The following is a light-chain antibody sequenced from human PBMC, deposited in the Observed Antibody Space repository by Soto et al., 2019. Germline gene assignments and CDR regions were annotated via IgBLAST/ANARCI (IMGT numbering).Light chain of an antibody. CDR2: LAS. J-gene: IGKJ2*01. CDR1: QAVNTR. CDR3: QQYNDFQYT. Sequence: EIVLTQSPATLSSFPGDRVTLSCRASQAVNTRLAWYQHKPGQAPRLLIYLASNRAAGVPARFSGSGSGTDFTLTISDVEPEDFAVYYCQQYNDFQYTVGQGTRLDI. V-gene: IGKV3D-11*01.